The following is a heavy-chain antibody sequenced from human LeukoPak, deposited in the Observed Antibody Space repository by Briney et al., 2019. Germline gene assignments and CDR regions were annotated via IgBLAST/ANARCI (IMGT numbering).Heavy chain of an antibody. CDR3: ARTGPYYYYMDV. Sequence: SETVSLTCTVSGGSISSYYWSWIRQPPGKGLEWIGYIYYSGSTNYNPSLKSRVTISVDTSKNQFSLKRSSVTAADTAVYYCARTGPYYYYMDVWGKGTTVTVSS. V-gene: IGHV4-59*01. D-gene: IGHD1-1*01. J-gene: IGHJ6*03. CDR2: IYYSGST. CDR1: GGSISSYY.